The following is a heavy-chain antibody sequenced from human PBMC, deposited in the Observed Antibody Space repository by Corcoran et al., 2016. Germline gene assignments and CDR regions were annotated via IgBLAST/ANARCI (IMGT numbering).Heavy chain of an antibody. CDR3: TKEADYGDYWWY. Sequence: EVQLVESGGGLVKPGGSLRLSCAASGFTFSSYSMNWVRQAPGRGLEWVSSINSVSSSICYADSVKGRFTISRDNAKSSLYLQMNSLRAEDTAVYYCTKEADYGDYWWYWGQGALVTVSS. V-gene: IGHV3-21*01. J-gene: IGHJ4*02. CDR2: INSVSSSI. CDR1: GFTFSSYS. D-gene: IGHD4-17*01.